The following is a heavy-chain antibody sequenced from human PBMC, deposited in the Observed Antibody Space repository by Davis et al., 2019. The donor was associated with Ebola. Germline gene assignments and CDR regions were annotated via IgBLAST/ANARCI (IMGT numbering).Heavy chain of an antibody. CDR3: ARDRNWGSERRRYFDL. CDR1: GFTFSSYS. Sequence: GGSLRLSCAASGFTFSSYSMNWVRQAPGKGLEWVSYISSSSSTIYYADSVKGRFTISRDNAKNSLYLQMNSLRAEDTALYYCARDRNWGSERRRYFDLWGRGTLVTVSS. CDR2: ISSSSSTI. J-gene: IGHJ2*01. D-gene: IGHD7-27*01. V-gene: IGHV3-48*04.